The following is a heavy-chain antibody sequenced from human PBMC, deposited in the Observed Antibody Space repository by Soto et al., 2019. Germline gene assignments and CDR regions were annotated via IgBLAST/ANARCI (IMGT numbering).Heavy chain of an antibody. CDR1: GYTFTNYY. CDR2: INPKIGGT. CDR3: TRDFAGAPSTASWNDAFDI. Sequence: QVQLVQSGAEVKQPGASVKVSCKASGYTFTNYYMHWVRQAPGQGLEWLGIINPKIGGTSYAQNLQGRITMTWDTPTSIVYMELSSLRSEDTAVYYCTRDFAGAPSTASWNDAFDIWGQGTLVTVSS. V-gene: IGHV1-46*03. D-gene: IGHD1-1*01. J-gene: IGHJ3*02.